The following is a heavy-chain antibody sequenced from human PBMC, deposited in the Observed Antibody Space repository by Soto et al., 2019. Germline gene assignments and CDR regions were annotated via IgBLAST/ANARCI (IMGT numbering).Heavy chain of an antibody. V-gene: IGHV1-69*13. CDR2: IIPIFGTA. CDR3: RIAARGYYYYGMDV. CDR1: GGTFSSYA. J-gene: IGHJ6*02. Sequence: RASVKVSCKASGGTFSSYAISWVRQAPGQGLEWMGGIIPIFGTANYAQKFQGRVTITADESTSTAYMELSSLRSEDTAVYYCRIAARGYYYYGMDVWGQGTTVTVSS. D-gene: IGHD6-6*01.